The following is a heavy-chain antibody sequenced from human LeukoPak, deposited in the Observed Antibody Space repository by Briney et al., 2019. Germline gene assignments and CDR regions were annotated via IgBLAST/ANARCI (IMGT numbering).Heavy chain of an antibody. J-gene: IGHJ6*02. CDR2: MNPNSGNT. CDR1: GYTFTSYD. Sequence: ASVKVSCKASGYTFTSYDINWVRQATGQGLEWMGWMNPNSGNTGYAQKFQGRVTMTRNTSISTAYMELSSLRSEDTAVYYRARWRIVAPLRYYYYGMDVWGQGTTVTVSS. CDR3: ARWRIVAPLRYYYYGMDV. V-gene: IGHV1-8*01. D-gene: IGHD2-15*01.